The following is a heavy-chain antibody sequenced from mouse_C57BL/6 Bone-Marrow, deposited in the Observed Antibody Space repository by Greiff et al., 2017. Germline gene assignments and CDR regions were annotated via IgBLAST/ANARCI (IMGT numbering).Heavy chain of an antibody. D-gene: IGHD1-1*01. CDR2: INPNYGTT. CDR3: ARWGYGSSYEGFAY. V-gene: IGHV1-39*01. Sequence: SGPELVKPGASVKISCKASGYSFTDSNMNWVKQSNGKSLEWIGVINPNYGTTSYNQKFQGKATLTVDPSSSTAYMQLDSLTSEDSAVYYCARWGYGSSYEGFAYWGQGTLVTVSA. J-gene: IGHJ3*01. CDR1: GYSFTDSN.